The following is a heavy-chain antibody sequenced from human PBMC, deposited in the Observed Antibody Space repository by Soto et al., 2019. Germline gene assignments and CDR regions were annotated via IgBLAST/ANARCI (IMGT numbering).Heavy chain of an antibody. Sequence: QVQLQESGPGLVKPSGTLSLTCAVSGGSISSSNWWSWVRQPPGKGLEWIGEIYHSGSTNYNPSLQSRVTISVDKSKNQFSLKLSSVTAADTAVYYCARGRLTAIVTGRGAFDIWGQGTMVTVSS. CDR2: IYHSGST. V-gene: IGHV4-4*02. CDR1: GGSISSSNW. D-gene: IGHD5-12*01. CDR3: ARGRLTAIVTGRGAFDI. J-gene: IGHJ3*02.